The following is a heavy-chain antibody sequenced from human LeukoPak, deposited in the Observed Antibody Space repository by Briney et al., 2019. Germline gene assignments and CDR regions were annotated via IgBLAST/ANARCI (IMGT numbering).Heavy chain of an antibody. Sequence: GGSLRLSCAASGFTFSNSAMSWVRQAPGKGLEWVSTFSVGTYYADSVKGRFTISRDNSKNTLYLQMNSLRGEDTAIYYCAKDRGSSKTDWFDPWGQGTLVTVSS. CDR1: GFTFSNSA. CDR3: AKDRGSSKTDWFDP. J-gene: IGHJ5*02. CDR2: FSVGT. V-gene: IGHV3-23*01. D-gene: IGHD1-26*01.